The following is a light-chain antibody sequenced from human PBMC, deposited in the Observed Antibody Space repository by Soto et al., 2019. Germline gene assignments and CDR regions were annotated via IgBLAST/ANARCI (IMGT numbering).Light chain of an antibody. Sequence: DIQMTQSPSSLSASVGDRVTITCQASQDISNYLNWYQQKPGKAPKLLIYDASNLETGVPSRFSGSGSGTDFTFTISSLQPEDIATYYCQQYNDYSPWTFGQGTKVEV. CDR2: DAS. CDR1: QDISNY. V-gene: IGKV1-33*01. CDR3: QQYNDYSPWT. J-gene: IGKJ1*01.